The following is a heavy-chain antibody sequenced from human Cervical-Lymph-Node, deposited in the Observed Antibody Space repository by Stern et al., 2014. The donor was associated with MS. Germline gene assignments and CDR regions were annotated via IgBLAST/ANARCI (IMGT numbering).Heavy chain of an antibody. J-gene: IGHJ2*01. CDR2: IIPIFGAP. V-gene: IGHV1-69*01. Sequence: QVQLVQSGAEVKKPGSSVKVSCKSSGGSFNNYAVSWVRQAPGQGLEWMGGIIPIFGAPDSAWKFQGRVTITADEATSTAYLEFNSLRLEDTAVYYCATNTATTYWYFDLWGRGTLVTVSS. CDR3: ATNTATTYWYFDL. D-gene: IGHD4-17*01. CDR1: GGSFNNYA.